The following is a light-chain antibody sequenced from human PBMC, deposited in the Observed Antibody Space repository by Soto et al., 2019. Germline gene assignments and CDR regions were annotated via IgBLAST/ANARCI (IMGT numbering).Light chain of an antibody. CDR3: QQYGSSPLT. CDR2: GAS. CDR1: QSVSSSY. Sequence: EIVLTQSPGSLSLSPGERATLSCRASQSVSSSYLAWYQQKPGQAPRLVISGASTRAPGIPARFSGFGSGTDFTLTISSLQSEDFAVYYCQQYGSSPLTFGGGTKVDIK. V-gene: IGKV3-20*01. J-gene: IGKJ4*01.